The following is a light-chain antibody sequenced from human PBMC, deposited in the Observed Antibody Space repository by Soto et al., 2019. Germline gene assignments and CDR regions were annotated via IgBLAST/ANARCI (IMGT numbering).Light chain of an antibody. V-gene: IGLV2-14*01. CDR2: EVS. J-gene: IGLJ1*01. CDR1: SSDVGGYNY. CDR3: ASYTSSSPGV. Sequence: QSVLTQPASVSGSPGQSITISCTGTSSDVGGYNYVSWYRQHPGKAPKLMIYEVSNRPSGVSNRFSGSKSGNTASLTISGLHTEDEADYYCASYTSSSPGVFGTGTKVTVL.